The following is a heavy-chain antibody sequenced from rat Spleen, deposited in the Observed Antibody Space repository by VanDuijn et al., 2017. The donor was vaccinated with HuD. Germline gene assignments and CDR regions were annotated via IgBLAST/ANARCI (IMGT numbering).Heavy chain of an antibody. Sequence: EVQLVESGGGLVQPGRSLKLSCAASGFTFSDYNMAWVRQAPKKGLEWVATIIYDDSRTYYRDSVKGRFTISRDNAKSTLYLQMDSLRSEDKATYYCATRDGGYPYWGQGVMVTVSS. CDR1: GFTFSDYN. J-gene: IGHJ2*01. CDR2: IIYDDSRT. V-gene: IGHV5S10*01. CDR3: ATRDGGYPY. D-gene: IGHD1-11*01.